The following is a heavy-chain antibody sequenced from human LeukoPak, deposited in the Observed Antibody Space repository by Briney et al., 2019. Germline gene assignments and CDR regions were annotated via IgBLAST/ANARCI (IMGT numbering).Heavy chain of an antibody. J-gene: IGHJ6*03. CDR1: GGSISSSSYY. Sequence: KPSETLSLTCTVSGGSISSSSYYWGWIRQPPGKGPEWIGSIYYSGSTYYNPSLKSRVTISVDTSKNQFSLKLSSVTAADTAVYYCARVRGNMDVWGKGTTATISS. CDR2: IYYSGST. CDR3: ARVRGNMDV. V-gene: IGHV4-39*07.